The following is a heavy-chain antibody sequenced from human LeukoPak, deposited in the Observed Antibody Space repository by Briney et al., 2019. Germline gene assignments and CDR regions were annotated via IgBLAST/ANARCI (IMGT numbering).Heavy chain of an antibody. V-gene: IGHV1-18*01. CDR2: ISAYNGNT. CDR3: ARDLFKGRKGSRWIPSDY. CDR1: GYTFTSYG. Sequence: ASVKVSCKASGYTFTSYGISWVRQAPGQGLEWMGWISAYNGNTNYAQKLQGRVTMTTDTSTSTAYMELRSLRSDDTAVYYCARDLFKGRKGSRWIPSDYWGQGTLVTVSS. J-gene: IGHJ4*02. D-gene: IGHD6-13*01.